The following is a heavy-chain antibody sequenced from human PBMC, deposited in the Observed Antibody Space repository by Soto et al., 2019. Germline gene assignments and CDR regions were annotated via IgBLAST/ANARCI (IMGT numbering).Heavy chain of an antibody. CDR1: GFTFSTYS. Sequence: PGGSHRLSCAASGFTFSTYSMNWVRQAPGKGLEWVSYISSSSSTIYYADSVKGRFTVSRDNAKNSLFLQMNSLRPEDTALYYCAKDMKWGGMTTIQYFDSWGQGTQVTVSS. J-gene: IGHJ4*02. V-gene: IGHV3-48*04. CDR3: AKDMKWGGMTTIQYFDS. CDR2: ISSSSSTI. D-gene: IGHD4-17*01.